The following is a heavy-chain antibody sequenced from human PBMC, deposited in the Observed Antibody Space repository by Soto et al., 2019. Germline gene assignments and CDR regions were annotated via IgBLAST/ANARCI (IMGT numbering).Heavy chain of an antibody. CDR2: IYHSGST. V-gene: IGHV4-30-4*01. J-gene: IGHJ5*02. CDR3: ARERPDGARLDP. Sequence: SETLSLTCTVSGGSISSGDYYWSWIRQPPGKGLEWIGYIYHSGSTYYNSSLKSRVTISVDTSKNQFSLKLSSVTAADTAVYYCARERPDGARLDPWGQGTLVTVS. CDR1: GGSISSGDYY. D-gene: IGHD6-6*01.